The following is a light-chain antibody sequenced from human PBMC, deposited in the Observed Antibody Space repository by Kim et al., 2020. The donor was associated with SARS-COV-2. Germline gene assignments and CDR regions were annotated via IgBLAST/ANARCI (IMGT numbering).Light chain of an antibody. Sequence: SPGERATLSCKASQRVSSSHLAWYQQKPGHPPRLLIYAVSSRATGIPDRFSGTGSETDFTLTISRLEPEDSALYYCQQYGRSPLAFGGGTKVDIK. V-gene: IGKV3-20*01. CDR3: QQYGRSPLA. CDR2: AVS. J-gene: IGKJ4*01. CDR1: QRVSSSH.